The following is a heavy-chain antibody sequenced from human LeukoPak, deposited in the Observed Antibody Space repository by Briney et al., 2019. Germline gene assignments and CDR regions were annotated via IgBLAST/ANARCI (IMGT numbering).Heavy chain of an antibody. V-gene: IGHV3-23*01. CDR3: AKDGSGYYPNYFDY. CDR1: GFTFSNYV. CDR2: ITGSGGGT. J-gene: IGHJ4*02. Sequence: GGSLRLSCAASGFTFSNYVMSWVRQAPGKGLEWVSGITGSGGGTYYADSVKGRCTISRDNSKKTLYLQMNSLRAEDTAVYYCAKDGSGYYPNYFDYWGQGTLVTVSS. D-gene: IGHD3-22*01.